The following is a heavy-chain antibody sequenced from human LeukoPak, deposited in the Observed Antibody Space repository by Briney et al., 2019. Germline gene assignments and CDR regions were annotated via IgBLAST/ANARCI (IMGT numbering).Heavy chain of an antibody. CDR1: GYSFTSYW. J-gene: IGHJ4*02. D-gene: IGHD3-22*01. CDR2: IYPGDSDT. CDR3: ARAYDSSGYYSPFDY. V-gene: IGHV5-51*01. Sequence: PGESLKISCKGPGYSFTSYWIGWVRQMPGKGLEWMGIIYPGDSDTRYSPSFQGQVTISADKSISTAYLQWSSLKASDTAMYYCARAYDSSGYYSPFDYWGQGTLVTVSS.